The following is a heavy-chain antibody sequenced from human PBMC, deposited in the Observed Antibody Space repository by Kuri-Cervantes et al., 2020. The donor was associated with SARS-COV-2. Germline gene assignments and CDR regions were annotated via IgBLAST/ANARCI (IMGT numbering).Heavy chain of an antibody. V-gene: IGHV1-18*01. D-gene: IGHD2-21*01. Sequence: SVKVSCKASGYTFTSYGISWVRQAPGQGLEWMGWISAYNGNTNYAQKLQGRVTMTTDTSTSTAYMELSSLTSEDTAIYYCYCAPKEGFDSWGQGTLVTVSS. J-gene: IGHJ4*02. CDR3: YCAPKEGFDS. CDR2: ISAYNGNT. CDR1: GYTFTSYG.